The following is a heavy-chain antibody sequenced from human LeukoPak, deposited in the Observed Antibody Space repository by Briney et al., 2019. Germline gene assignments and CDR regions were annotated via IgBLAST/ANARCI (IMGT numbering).Heavy chain of an antibody. D-gene: IGHD2-2*01. CDR3: ARDGSTQFDY. J-gene: IGHJ4*02. Sequence: SETLSLTCTVSGDSISSSYYYWDWIRQPPGKGLEWIGSIYYSGSTYYNPSLKSRVTISVDTSKNQFSLKLSSVTAADTAVYYCARDGSTQFDYWGQGTLVTVSS. CDR2: IYYSGST. V-gene: IGHV4-39*07. CDR1: GDSISSSYYY.